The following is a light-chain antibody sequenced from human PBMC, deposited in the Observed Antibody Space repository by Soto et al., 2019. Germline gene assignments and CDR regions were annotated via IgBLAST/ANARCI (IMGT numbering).Light chain of an antibody. CDR3: QQYNSYSAIT. V-gene: IGKV3-20*01. CDR1: QSVSNTY. Sequence: EIVSTQSPGTLSLSAGDRDTLSCRASQSVSNTYLAWYQQRPGQAPRLLIYGASNRATGIPDRFSGSGSGTEFTLTISSLQPDDFATYYCQQYNSYSAITFGQGTRLEI. J-gene: IGKJ5*01. CDR2: GAS.